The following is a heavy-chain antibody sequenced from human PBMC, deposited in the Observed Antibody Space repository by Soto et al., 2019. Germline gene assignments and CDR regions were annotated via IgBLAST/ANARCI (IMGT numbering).Heavy chain of an antibody. CDR1: GFTFSSYA. CDR2: ISGSGGST. D-gene: IGHD3-3*01. J-gene: IGHJ5*02. Sequence: GESLKISCAASGFTFSSYAMSWVRQAPGKGLEWVSAISGSGGSTYYADSVKGRFTISRDNSKNTLYLQMNSLRAEDTAVYYCAKSPIWSGPPRHGWFDPWGQGTLVTVSS. V-gene: IGHV3-23*01. CDR3: AKSPIWSGPPRHGWFDP.